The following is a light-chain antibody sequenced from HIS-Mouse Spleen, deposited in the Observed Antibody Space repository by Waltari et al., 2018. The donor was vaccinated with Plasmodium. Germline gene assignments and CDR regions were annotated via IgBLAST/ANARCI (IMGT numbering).Light chain of an antibody. CDR3: AAWDDSLNGV. J-gene: IGLJ3*02. V-gene: IGLV1-44*01. Sequence: QSVLTQPPSASGTPGQRVTIPCSGSSSNIGSNTVHWYQQLPGTDPKRLIYSNNERPSGGPDRFSGSKSGTSASLAISGLQSEDEADYYCAAWDDSLNGVFGGGTKLTVL. CDR2: SNN. CDR1: SSNIGSNT.